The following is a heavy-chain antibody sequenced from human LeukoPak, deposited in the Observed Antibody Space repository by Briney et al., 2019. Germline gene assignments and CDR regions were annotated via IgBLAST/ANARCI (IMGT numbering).Heavy chain of an antibody. J-gene: IGHJ4*02. CDR3: AKGRHSSSYYFDY. CDR1: GFTFSSYG. Sequence: GGSLRLSCAASGFTFSSYGMHWVRQAPGKGLEWVSAISGSGGSTYYADSVKGRFTISRDNSKNTLYLQMNSLRAEDTAVYYCAKGRHSSSYYFDYWGQGTLVTVSS. D-gene: IGHD6-6*01. V-gene: IGHV3-23*01. CDR2: ISGSGGST.